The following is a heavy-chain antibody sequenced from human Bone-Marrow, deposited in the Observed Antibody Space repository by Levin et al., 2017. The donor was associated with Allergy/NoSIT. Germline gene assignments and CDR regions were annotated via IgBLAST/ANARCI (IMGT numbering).Heavy chain of an antibody. CDR2: IKQDGSEK. Sequence: GGSLRLSCAASGFTFSSYWMSWVRQAPGKGLEWVANIKQDGSEKYYVDSVKGRFTISRDNAKNSLYLQMNSLRAEDTAVYYCARESVVVPAATNPGDYWGQGTLVTVSS. CDR1: GFTFSSYW. CDR3: ARESVVVPAATNPGDY. V-gene: IGHV3-7*01. D-gene: IGHD2-2*01. J-gene: IGHJ4*02.